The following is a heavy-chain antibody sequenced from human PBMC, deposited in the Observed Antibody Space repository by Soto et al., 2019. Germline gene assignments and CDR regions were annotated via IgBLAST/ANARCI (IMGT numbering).Heavy chain of an antibody. V-gene: IGHV4-59*01. J-gene: IGHJ4*02. CDR3: AGEGPQTKYYFDD. CDR1: GGSISSYY. Sequence: SETLSLTCTVSGGSISSYYWSWIRQPPGKGLEWIGYIYYSGSTNYNPSLKSRVTISVDTSKNQFSLKLSSVTAADTAVYYCAGEGPQTKYYFDDWGQGTLVTVSS. CDR2: IYYSGST.